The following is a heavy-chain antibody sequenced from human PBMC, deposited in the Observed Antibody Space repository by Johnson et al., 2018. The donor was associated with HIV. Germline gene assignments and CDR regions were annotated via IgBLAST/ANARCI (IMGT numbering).Heavy chain of an antibody. CDR3: VNEHGWGSFDI. CDR1: GFTFSSYW. Sequence: EVQLVESGGGLVQPGGSLRLSCAASGFTFSSYWMSWVRQAPGKGLEWVANIKQDGSERYYVDSVKGRFTVSRENAKNTVYLQMNSLRAEDTATYYCVNEHGWGSFDIWGQGTMVTVSS. CDR2: IKQDGSER. D-gene: IGHD3-16*01. V-gene: IGHV3-7*01. J-gene: IGHJ3*02.